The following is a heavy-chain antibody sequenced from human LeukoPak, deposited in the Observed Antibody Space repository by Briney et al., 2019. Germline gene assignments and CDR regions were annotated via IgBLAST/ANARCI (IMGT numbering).Heavy chain of an antibody. V-gene: IGHV3-23*01. Sequence: GGSLRLSCAASGFTFSDYAMTWVRQVPGKGLEWVSSISSSGDNTYYADPVKGRFTISRDTSKNTLYLQMNSLRAEDTAVYYCAKSLGGNCYSGSDYWGQGILVTVSS. D-gene: IGHD2-15*01. CDR3: AKSLGGNCYSGSDY. CDR1: GFTFSDYA. CDR2: ISSSGDNT. J-gene: IGHJ4*02.